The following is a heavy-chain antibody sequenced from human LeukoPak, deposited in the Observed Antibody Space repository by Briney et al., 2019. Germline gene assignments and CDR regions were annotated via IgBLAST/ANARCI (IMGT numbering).Heavy chain of an antibody. Sequence: SETLSLTCTVSGGSMSGYFWSWIRQPPGKGLEWIGYIYYGGSTNYNPSLKSRVTISVDTSKNQFSLKLSSLTAADTAVYYCARSVLGYSYGLHIDYWGQGTLVTVSS. CDR2: IYYGGST. J-gene: IGHJ4*02. CDR1: GGSMSGYF. CDR3: ARSVLGYSYGLHIDY. D-gene: IGHD5-18*01. V-gene: IGHV4-59*01.